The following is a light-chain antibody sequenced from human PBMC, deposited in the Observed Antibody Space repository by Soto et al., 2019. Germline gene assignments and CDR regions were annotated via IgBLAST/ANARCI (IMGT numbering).Light chain of an antibody. CDR1: QTVNRNY. J-gene: IGKJ1*01. V-gene: IGKV3-20*01. CDR2: AAS. Sequence: EIVLTQSPGTLSLSAGERATLSCRANQTVNRNYFARYQQKPGQAPRLLIYAASYRATGIPDRFSGSGSGTDFTLIINRLEPEDFAVYYCQQFGNSPQTFGQGTKVEIK. CDR3: QQFGNSPQT.